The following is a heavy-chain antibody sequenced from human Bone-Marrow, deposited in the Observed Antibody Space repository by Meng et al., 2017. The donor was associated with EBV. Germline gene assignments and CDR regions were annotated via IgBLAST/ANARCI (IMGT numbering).Heavy chain of an antibody. CDR1: CNTFTSNA. CDR3: ARDLGYTSSCHDY. D-gene: IGHD6-13*01. CDR2: ISADKGNR. J-gene: IGHJ4*02. Sequence: VQLWQAGVEVKKPGAAVKVSCKTSCNTFTSNAISWVRQAPEQGLEWMGWISADKGNRNYAQKFQDRVTLTTDTSTRTAYMELRSLTSDDTAVYFCARDLGYTSSCHDYWGQGTLVTVSS. V-gene: IGHV1-18*01.